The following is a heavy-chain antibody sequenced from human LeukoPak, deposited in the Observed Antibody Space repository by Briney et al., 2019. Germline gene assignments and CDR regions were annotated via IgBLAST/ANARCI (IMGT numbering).Heavy chain of an antibody. CDR1: GFTLSNYW. D-gene: IGHD1-26*01. Sequence: PGGSLRLACAGSGFTLSNYWMHWVRHGPGKGLAWVSRIYSDGSRTTYADSVKGRFTISGDNAKNTVYLQMNSLRADDTAAYYCTRSGRGGAFDIWGQGTMVTVSS. CDR2: IYSDGSRT. J-gene: IGHJ3*02. CDR3: TRSGRGGAFDI. V-gene: IGHV3-74*03.